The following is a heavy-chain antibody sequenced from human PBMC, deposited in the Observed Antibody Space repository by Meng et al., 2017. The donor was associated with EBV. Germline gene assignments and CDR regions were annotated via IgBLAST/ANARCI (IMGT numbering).Heavy chain of an antibody. CDR3: ARAPDNWNDGPYY. CDR2: IIPIFGTA. J-gene: IGHJ4*02. Sequence: VEWVHIGAKGKKLCARGTVTGKDSGGTLRSYANSWVRQAPGQGLEWMGGIIPIFGTANYAQKFQGRVTITADESTSTAYMELSSLRSEDTAVYYCARAPDNWNDGPYYWGQGTLVTVSS. CDR1: GGTLRSYA. V-gene: IGHV1-69*12. D-gene: IGHD1-20*01.